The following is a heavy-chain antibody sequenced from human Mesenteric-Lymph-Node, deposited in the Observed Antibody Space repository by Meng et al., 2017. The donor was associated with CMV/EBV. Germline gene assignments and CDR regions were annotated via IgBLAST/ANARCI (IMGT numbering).Heavy chain of an antibody. V-gene: IGHV3-21*01. CDR3: ARVRRYFDWVDY. D-gene: IGHD3-9*01. J-gene: IGHJ4*02. CDR1: GFTLSSYS. CDR2: ISSSSSYI. Sequence: GESLKISCAASGFTLSSYSMNWVRQAPGKGLEWVPSISSSSSYIYYADSVKGRFTISRDNAKNSLYLQMNSLRAEDTAVYYCARVRRYFDWVDYWGQGTLVTVSS.